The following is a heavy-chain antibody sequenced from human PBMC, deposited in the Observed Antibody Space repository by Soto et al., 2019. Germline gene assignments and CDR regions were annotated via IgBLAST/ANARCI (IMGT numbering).Heavy chain of an antibody. J-gene: IGHJ3*02. CDR1: GGTFSSDT. V-gene: IGHV1-69*08. CDR3: ARDDYSDYTADGFET. Sequence: QVQLVQSGAEVKTPGSSVKVSCKASGGTFSSDTVSWVRQAPGQGLEWMGRIIPMFDMSEYADKFQGRATITADESATTVYMELSSLTSDDTAMYFCARDDYSDYTADGFETWGQGTVVTVSS. D-gene: IGHD4-17*01. CDR2: IIPMFDMS.